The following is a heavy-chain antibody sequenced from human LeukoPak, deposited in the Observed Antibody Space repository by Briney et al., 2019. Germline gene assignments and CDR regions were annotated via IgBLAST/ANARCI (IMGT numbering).Heavy chain of an antibody. V-gene: IGHV4-4*07. CDR1: GGSISSYY. D-gene: IGHD6-6*01. Sequence: NPSETLSLTCTVSGGSISSYYWSWIRQPAGKGLEWIWRIYTSGSTNYNPSLKSRVTMSVDTSKNQFSLKLSSVTAADTAVYYCARGLGIEYSSSSDAFDIWGQGTVVTVSS. CDR2: IYTSGST. J-gene: IGHJ3*02. CDR3: ARGLGIEYSSSSDAFDI.